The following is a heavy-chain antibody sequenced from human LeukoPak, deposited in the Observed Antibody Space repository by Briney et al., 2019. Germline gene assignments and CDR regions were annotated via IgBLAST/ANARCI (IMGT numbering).Heavy chain of an antibody. V-gene: IGHV3-66*01. Sequence: GGSLRLSCAASGFTVSSNYMSWVRQAPGKGLEWVSVIYSGGSTYYADSVKGRFTISRDNSKNTLYLQMNSLRAEDTAVYYCARASSSGPQYDYYGMDVWGQGTTVTVSS. J-gene: IGHJ6*02. CDR1: GFTVSSNY. CDR2: IYSGGST. CDR3: ARASSSGPQYDYYGMDV. D-gene: IGHD3-22*01.